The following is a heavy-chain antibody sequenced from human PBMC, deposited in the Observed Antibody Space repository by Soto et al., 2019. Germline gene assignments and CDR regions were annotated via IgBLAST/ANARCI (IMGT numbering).Heavy chain of an antibody. CDR3: ARESFYDSGGFHGFDY. CDR2: IYYSGST. Sequence: PSDTLSLTCTVSGGSISSYYWSWIRQPPGKGLEWIGYIYYSGSTNYNPSLKSRVTISVDTSKNQFSLKLSSVTAADTAVYYCARESFYDSGGFHGFDYWGQGTLVTVSS. D-gene: IGHD3-22*01. CDR1: GGSISSYY. J-gene: IGHJ4*02. V-gene: IGHV4-59*01.